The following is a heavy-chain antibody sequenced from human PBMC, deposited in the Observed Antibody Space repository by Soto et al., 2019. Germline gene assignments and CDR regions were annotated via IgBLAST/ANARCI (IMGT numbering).Heavy chain of an antibody. CDR1: VGSISSYY. CDR2: IFYSGKI. Sequence: QVQLQESGPGLVKTSETLSLTCTVSVGSISSYYWSWIRQPPGKGLEWIGYIFYSGKIDYNPYLKSRVTMSVDMSKNQISLKLTSVSAADTAVYYCARGGHPHYDLLTGSPYWYFNLWGRGTLVTVSS. V-gene: IGHV4-59*01. CDR3: ARGGHPHYDLLTGSPYWYFNL. D-gene: IGHD3-9*01. J-gene: IGHJ2*01.